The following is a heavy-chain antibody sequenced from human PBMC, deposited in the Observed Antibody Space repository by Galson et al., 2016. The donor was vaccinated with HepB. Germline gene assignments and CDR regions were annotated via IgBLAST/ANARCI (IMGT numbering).Heavy chain of an antibody. V-gene: IGHV3-74*01. Sequence: SLRLSCAAYGFTYSNYVMHWVRQAPGKGLVWVSRIKPEGIGIYTLYADYVKGRFTISRDNAKNTLYLDMTSLRADDTGVYYCARDLNWKLFDYWGQGNLVTVSP. CDR3: ARDLNWKLFDY. J-gene: IGHJ4*02. D-gene: IGHD1-1*01. CDR1: GFTYSNYV. CDR2: IKPEGIGIYT.